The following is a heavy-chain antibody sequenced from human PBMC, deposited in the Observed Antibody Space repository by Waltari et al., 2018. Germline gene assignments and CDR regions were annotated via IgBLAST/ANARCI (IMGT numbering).Heavy chain of an antibody. J-gene: IGHJ4*02. CDR3: ATGAAGFSYGPTKY. Sequence: QVHLVQSGAEVKKPGSSVKVSCKASGDTFTKYAISWVRQAPGLGLEWVAGIIPFYRTSNHAEKFQGRVTLSADETTKTVYLELSSLRSEDTAVYCCATGAAGFSYGPTKYWGPGTLVTVSS. CDR2: IIPFYRTS. D-gene: IGHD3-10*01. V-gene: IGHV1-69*01. CDR1: GDTFTKYA.